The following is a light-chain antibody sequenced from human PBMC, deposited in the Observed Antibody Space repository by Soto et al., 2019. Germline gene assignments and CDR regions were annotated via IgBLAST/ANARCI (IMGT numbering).Light chain of an antibody. J-gene: IGKJ5*01. Sequence: EIVLTQSPGTLSLSPGARATLSCRASQSVSSSYLAWYQQKPCQAPRLLIYGASSRATGIPDRFSGSGSGTDFTLTISSLEPEDFAVYYCQQRSNWPPITVGQGTRVEI. CDR1: QSVSSSY. CDR3: QQRSNWPPIT. V-gene: IGKV3D-20*02. CDR2: GAS.